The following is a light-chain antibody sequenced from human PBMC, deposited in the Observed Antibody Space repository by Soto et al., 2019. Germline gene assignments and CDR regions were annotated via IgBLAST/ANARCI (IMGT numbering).Light chain of an antibody. CDR1: QDISSA. Sequence: GARVTIPCRASQDISSALAWYQQKPGKAPKLLMNDASSLESGVPSRFSGSGSGADFTLTISSLQPEDFATYYCQHFNNYPTFGQGTRLEIK. J-gene: IGKJ5*01. CDR2: DAS. CDR3: QHFNNYPT. V-gene: IGKV1D-13*01.